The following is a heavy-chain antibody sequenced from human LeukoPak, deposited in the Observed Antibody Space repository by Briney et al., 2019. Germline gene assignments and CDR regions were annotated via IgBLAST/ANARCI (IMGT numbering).Heavy chain of an antibody. CDR2: ISYDGSNK. Sequence: GRSLRLSCAASGFTFSSYAMHWVRQAPSKGLEWVAVISYDGSNKYYAGSVKGRFTISRDNSKNTLYLQMNSLRAEDTAVYYCARDYGRAWGQGTLVTVSS. CDR3: ARDYGRA. CDR1: GFTFSSYA. V-gene: IGHV3-30-3*01. J-gene: IGHJ5*02. D-gene: IGHD3-10*01.